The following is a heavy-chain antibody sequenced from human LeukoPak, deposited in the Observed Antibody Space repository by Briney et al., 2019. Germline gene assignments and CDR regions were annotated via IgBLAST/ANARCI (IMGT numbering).Heavy chain of an antibody. Sequence: PVRSLRLSCTPSGFTFCDYAMTCVRHAPGKGLGWGGFIRYKDYGGTTEYAASVRGRFTISRDDSKGIAYLQMNSLKTEDTAMYYCAKAAAGYNLYYFDSWGQGTLVTVSS. CDR3: AKAAAGYNLYYFDS. CDR2: IRYKDYGGTT. CDR1: GFTFCDYA. V-gene: IGHV3-49*04. J-gene: IGHJ4*02. D-gene: IGHD5-24*01.